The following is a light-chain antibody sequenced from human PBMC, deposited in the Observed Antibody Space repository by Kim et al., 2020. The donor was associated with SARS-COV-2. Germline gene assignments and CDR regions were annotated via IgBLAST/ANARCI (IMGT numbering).Light chain of an antibody. Sequence: SSELTQDPSVSVALGQTVTITCQGHILRDSYANWYQQKPGQAPVLVIYGKNERPSGIPGRFSGSRSGDTAPLTITGTQADDESDYFCCSLDGTNKHLVFG. CDR1: ILRDSY. V-gene: IGLV3-19*01. CDR3: CSLDGTNKHLV. J-gene: IGLJ7*01. CDR2: GKN.